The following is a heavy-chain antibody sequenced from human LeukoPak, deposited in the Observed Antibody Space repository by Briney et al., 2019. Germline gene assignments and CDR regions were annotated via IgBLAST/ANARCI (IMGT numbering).Heavy chain of an antibody. CDR3: ARDTMVRARDWFDP. D-gene: IGHD3-10*01. V-gene: IGHV1-18*01. Sequence: ASVKVSCKFSGYTFTNYGISWVRKAPGHGLEWMGWISAYNGHTNYAQKFQGRVIMTTDTSTSTAYMELRSLKSDDTAVYYCARDTMVRARDWFDPWGQGTLVTVSS. CDR2: ISAYNGHT. CDR1: GYTFTNYG. J-gene: IGHJ5*02.